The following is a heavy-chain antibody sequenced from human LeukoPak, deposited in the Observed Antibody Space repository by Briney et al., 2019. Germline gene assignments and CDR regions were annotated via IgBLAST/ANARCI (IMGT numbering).Heavy chain of an antibody. Sequence: APVKVSCKASGYTFTSYAMNWVRQAPGQGLEWMGWINTNTGNPTYAQGFTGRFVFSLDTSVSTAYLQISSLKAEDTAVYYCARQKIVVVPAAKGSSDLYYYYYYMDVWGKGTTVTVSS. J-gene: IGHJ6*03. D-gene: IGHD2-2*01. V-gene: IGHV7-4-1*02. CDR3: ARQKIVVVPAAKGSSDLYYYYYYMDV. CDR2: INTNTGNP. CDR1: GYTFTSYA.